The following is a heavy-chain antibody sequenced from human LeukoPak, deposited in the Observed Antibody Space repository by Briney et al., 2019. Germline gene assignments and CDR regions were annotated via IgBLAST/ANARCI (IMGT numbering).Heavy chain of an antibody. V-gene: IGHV4-39*01. Sequence: SETLSLTCTVSGGSISSSSYYWGWIRQPPGKGLEWIGSIYYSGSTYYNPSLKSRVTISVVTSKNQFSLKLSSVTAADTAVYYCARAGEEDYDYVWGSYRGDYYYYYMDVWGKGTTVTISS. CDR3: ARAGEEDYDYVWGSYRGDYYYYYMDV. J-gene: IGHJ6*03. D-gene: IGHD3-16*02. CDR1: GGSISSSSYY. CDR2: IYYSGST.